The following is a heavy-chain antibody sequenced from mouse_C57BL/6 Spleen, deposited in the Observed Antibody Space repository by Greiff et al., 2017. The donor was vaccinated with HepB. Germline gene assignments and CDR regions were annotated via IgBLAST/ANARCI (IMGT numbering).Heavy chain of an antibody. CDR2: ISDGGSYT. CDR3: ASGTGYWYFDV. V-gene: IGHV5-4*03. CDR1: GFTFSSYA. Sequence: EVKLQESGGGLVKPGGSLKLSCAASGFTFSSYAMSWVRQTPEKRLEWVATISDGGSYTYYPDNVKGRFTISRDNAKNNLYLQMSHLKSEDTAMYYCASGTGYWYFDVWGTGTTVTVSS. D-gene: IGHD2-14*01. J-gene: IGHJ1*03.